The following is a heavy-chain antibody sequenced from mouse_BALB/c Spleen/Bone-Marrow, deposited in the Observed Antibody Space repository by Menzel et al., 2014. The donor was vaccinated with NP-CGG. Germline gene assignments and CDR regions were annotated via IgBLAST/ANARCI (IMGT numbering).Heavy chain of an antibody. CDR2: IAPGSGST. Sequence: DLVKPGASVKLSCKASGYTFTSYWINWIKQRPGQGLEWIGRIAPGSGSTYYNEMFKGKATLTVDTSSSTAYIQLSSLSSEDSGVYFCARSRDGYFDVWGAGTTVTVSS. V-gene: IGHV1S41*01. CDR3: ARSRDGYFDV. J-gene: IGHJ1*01. CDR1: GYTFTSYW.